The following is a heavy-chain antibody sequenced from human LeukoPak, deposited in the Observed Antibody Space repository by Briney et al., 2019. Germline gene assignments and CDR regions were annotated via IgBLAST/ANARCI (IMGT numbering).Heavy chain of an antibody. V-gene: IGHV3-66*01. J-gene: IGHJ3*02. Sequence: PGGSLRLSCAASGFTVSSNYMNWVRQAPGKGLEWVSVIYSGGSTYYADSVKGRFSISRDNSKNTLYLQMNNLRAEDTAVYYCARATVPVAFDIWGQGTMVTVSS. D-gene: IGHD4-17*01. CDR2: IYSGGST. CDR1: GFTVSSNY. CDR3: ARATVPVAFDI.